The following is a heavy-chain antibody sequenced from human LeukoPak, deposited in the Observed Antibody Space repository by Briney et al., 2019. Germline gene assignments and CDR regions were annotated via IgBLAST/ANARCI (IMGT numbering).Heavy chain of an antibody. Sequence: GGSLRLSCAASGFTFSSFEMNWVRQAPGKGLEWVSYITSSASTIYYAESVKGRFTISRDNAKNSLYLQMNSLRADDTAVYYCARDSGDYVFDYWGQGALVTVSS. CDR1: GFTFSSFE. D-gene: IGHD4-17*01. CDR3: ARDSGDYVFDY. J-gene: IGHJ4*02. V-gene: IGHV3-48*03. CDR2: ITSSASTI.